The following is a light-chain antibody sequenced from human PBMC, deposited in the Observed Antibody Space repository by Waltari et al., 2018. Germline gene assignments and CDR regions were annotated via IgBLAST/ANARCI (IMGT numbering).Light chain of an antibody. V-gene: IGLV2-23*02. CDR3: CSYGGPTAPYV. Sequence: QSALTQPASVSGSPGQSITISCTGSSSDIGNYDLVSWYQQLPGKAPTRIIYEVIKRPSGIADRSSGSKSGTTASLTISGLQAEDEADYYCCSYGGPTAPYVFGTGTTVTVL. CDR1: SSDIGNYDL. CDR2: EVI. J-gene: IGLJ1*01.